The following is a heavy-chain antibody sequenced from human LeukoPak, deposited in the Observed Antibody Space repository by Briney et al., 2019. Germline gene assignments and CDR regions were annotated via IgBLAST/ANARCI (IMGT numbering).Heavy chain of an antibody. CDR1: GFTFSNYG. Sequence: GRSLTLARPAAGFTFSNYGMHWVRPAADKVLEWVAVIRYDGSNKYYTDSVKGRFTISRDNSKNTLYLQMNSLRAEDTAVYYCAGNYGPYYFDYWGQGTLVTVSS. CDR2: IRYDGSNK. J-gene: IGHJ4*02. CDR3: AGNYGPYYFDY. D-gene: IGHD3-10*01. V-gene: IGHV3-33*01.